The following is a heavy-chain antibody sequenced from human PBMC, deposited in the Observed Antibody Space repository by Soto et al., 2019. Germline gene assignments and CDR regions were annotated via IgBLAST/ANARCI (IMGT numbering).Heavy chain of an antibody. CDR2: ISSSSSYI. V-gene: IGHV3-48*03. J-gene: IGHJ4*02. CDR3: ARDGPKWYDILTGYYMDY. D-gene: IGHD3-9*01. Sequence: EVQLVESGGGLVQPGGSLRLSCAASGFTFSSYDMNWVRQAPGKGLEWVSYISSSSSYIYYADSVKGRFTISRDNAKNSLYLQMNSLRAEDTAVYYCARDGPKWYDILTGYYMDYWGQGTLVTVSS. CDR1: GFTFSSYD.